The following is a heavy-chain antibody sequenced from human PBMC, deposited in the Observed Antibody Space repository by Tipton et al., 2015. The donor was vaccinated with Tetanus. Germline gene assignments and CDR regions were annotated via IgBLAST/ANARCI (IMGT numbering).Heavy chain of an antibody. CDR1: GYTFTSYG. J-gene: IGHJ3*02. CDR3: ARDRDRYDSSGYYYVDAFDI. V-gene: IGHV1-18*01. CDR2: ISAYNGNT. D-gene: IGHD3-22*01. Sequence: QLVQSGAEVKKPGASVKVYCKASGYTFTSYGISWVRQAPGQGLEWMGWISAYNGNTNYAQKLQGSVTMTTDTSTSTAYMELRSLRSDDTAVYYCARDRDRYDSSGYYYVDAFDIWGQGTMVPVSS.